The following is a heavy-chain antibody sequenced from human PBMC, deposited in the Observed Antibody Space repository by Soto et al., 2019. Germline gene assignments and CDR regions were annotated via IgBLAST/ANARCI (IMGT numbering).Heavy chain of an antibody. V-gene: IGHV1-69*12. J-gene: IGHJ4*02. CDR1: GGTFSSYA. Sequence: QVQLVQSGAEVKKPGSSVKVSCKASGGTFSSYAISWVRQAPGQGLEWMGGIIPIFGTANYAQKFQGRVTITADESTSTAYMELSSLRSEDTAVYYCARRPDFWSGYSYYFDYWGQGTLVTVSS. D-gene: IGHD3-3*01. CDR3: ARRPDFWSGYSYYFDY. CDR2: IIPIFGTA.